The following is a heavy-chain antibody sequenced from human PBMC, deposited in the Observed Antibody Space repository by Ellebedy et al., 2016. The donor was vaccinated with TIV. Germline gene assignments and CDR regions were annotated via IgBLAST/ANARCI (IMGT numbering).Heavy chain of an antibody. Sequence: GGSLGLSXAASGFTFSSYALSWVRQAPGKGLEWVSAISGSGGSTYYADSVKGRFTISRDNSKNTLYLQMNSLRAEDTAVYYCAKEDPGSKEMATPDYWGQGTLVTVSS. V-gene: IGHV3-23*01. CDR3: AKEDPGSKEMATPDY. D-gene: IGHD5-24*01. J-gene: IGHJ4*02. CDR2: ISGSGGST. CDR1: GFTFSSYA.